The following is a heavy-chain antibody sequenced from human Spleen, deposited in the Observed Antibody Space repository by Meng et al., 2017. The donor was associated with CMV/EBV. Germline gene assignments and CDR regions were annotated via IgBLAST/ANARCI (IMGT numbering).Heavy chain of an antibody. CDR3: ARSMAAGTYYYGMDV. D-gene: IGHD6-13*01. J-gene: IGHJ6*02. CDR1: GYTFSSYS. CDR2: VSRNSSYI. V-gene: IGHV3-21*01. Sequence: SCKTSGYTFSSYSMNWVRQAPGKGLEWVSSVSRNSSYIYYADSMKGRFTISRDNAKNSLYLQMNSLRAEDTAVYYCARSMAAGTYYYGMDVWGQGTTVTVSS.